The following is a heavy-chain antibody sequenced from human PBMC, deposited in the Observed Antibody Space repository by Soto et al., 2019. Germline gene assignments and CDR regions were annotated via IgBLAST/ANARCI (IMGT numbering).Heavy chain of an antibody. Sequence: QVQLVQSGAEVKKPGASVKVSCKASGYTFTNYYLHWVRQAPGQGLEWMGWFNPNSGDTNYAQKFQGWVIMTRDTSISIGYMELSRVTSDDTAVYYCARVPRANARGVTPVSDHWGQGTLVTVSS. CDR3: ARVPRANARGVTPVSDH. V-gene: IGHV1-2*04. J-gene: IGHJ4*02. CDR2: FNPNSGDT. CDR1: GYTFTNYY. D-gene: IGHD3-10*02.